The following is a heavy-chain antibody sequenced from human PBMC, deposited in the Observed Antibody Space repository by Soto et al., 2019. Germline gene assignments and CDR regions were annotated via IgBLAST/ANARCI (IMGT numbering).Heavy chain of an antibody. Sequence: GGPVRLSCAASGFTFSSYAMTWVRQAPGKGLEWVSAITENGGDTYYADSVKGRFTISRDNSKNTLYLQMNSLRAEDTAVFYCAKGRNGVDVWGQGTTVTVSS. CDR3: AKGRNGVDV. V-gene: IGHV3-23*01. CDR1: GFTFSSYA. J-gene: IGHJ6*02. CDR2: ITENGGDT.